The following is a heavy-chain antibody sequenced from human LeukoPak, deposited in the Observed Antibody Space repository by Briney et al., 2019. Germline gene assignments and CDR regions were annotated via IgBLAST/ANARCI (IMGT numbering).Heavy chain of an antibody. CDR3: ARTLRDYDSSGCPFY. D-gene: IGHD3-22*01. CDR1: GYSFTSYW. Sequence: GESLKISCKGSGYSFTSYWIGWVRQMPGKGLEWMGIIYPGDSDTRYSPSFQGQVTISADKSISTAYLQWSSLKASDTAMYYCARTLRDYDSSGCPFYWGQGTLVTVSS. J-gene: IGHJ4*02. V-gene: IGHV5-51*01. CDR2: IYPGDSDT.